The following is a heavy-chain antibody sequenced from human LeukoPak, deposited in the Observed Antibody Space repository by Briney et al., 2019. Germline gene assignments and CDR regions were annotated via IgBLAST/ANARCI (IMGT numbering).Heavy chain of an antibody. V-gene: IGHV3-23*01. J-gene: IGHJ4*02. CDR2: ISGSADRT. Sequence: GGSLRLSCAASGFTFRSYAMGWVRQAPGKGLEWVSVISGSADRTYYADSVKGRFTISRDNPRDTLFLQMNSLRADDTAVYYCAKEPYSGSYFDYWGQGNLVTVSS. CDR3: AKEPYSGSYFDY. D-gene: IGHD1-26*01. CDR1: GFTFRSYA.